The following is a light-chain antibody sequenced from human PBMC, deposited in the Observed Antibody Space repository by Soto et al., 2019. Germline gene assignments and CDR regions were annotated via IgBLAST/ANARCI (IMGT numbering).Light chain of an antibody. Sequence: QSVLTQPPSVSGAPGRRVTISCTGSSSNIGADYDVHWYQQFPGRAPKLLIYGNNNRPSGVPDRFSGSKSGNTASLTISGLQAEDEAAYYCSSYTSSSTVVFGGGTKLTVL. CDR3: SSYTSSSTVV. J-gene: IGLJ2*01. CDR2: GNN. CDR1: SSNIGADYD. V-gene: IGLV1-40*01.